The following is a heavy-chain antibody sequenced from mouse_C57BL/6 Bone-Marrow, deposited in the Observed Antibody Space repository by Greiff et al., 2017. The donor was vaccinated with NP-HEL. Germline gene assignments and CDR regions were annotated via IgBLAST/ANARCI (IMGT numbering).Heavy chain of an antibody. Sequence: VKVVESGAELVKPGASVKISCKASGYAFSSYWMNWVKQRPGKGLEWIGQIYPGDGDTNYNGKFKGKATLTADKSSSTAYMQLSSLTSEDSAVYFCARGRAYYAMDYWGQGTSVTVSS. CDR3: ARGRAYYAMDY. CDR2: IYPGDGDT. D-gene: IGHD3-3*01. V-gene: IGHV1-80*01. CDR1: GYAFSSYW. J-gene: IGHJ4*01.